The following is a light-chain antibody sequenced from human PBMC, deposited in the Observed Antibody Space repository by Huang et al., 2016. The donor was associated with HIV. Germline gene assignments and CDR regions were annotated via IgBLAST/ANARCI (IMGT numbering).Light chain of an antibody. V-gene: IGKV3-20*01. Sequence: EIVLTQSPGTLSLSPGERATLSYRASQRVSSNFLAWYQQTPGQAPRLLMFGASSRATGVPDRCSGSGSGTDFTLTISRLEPEDFAVYYCQQYGSSPATFGQGTKVEIK. CDR3: QQYGSSPAT. J-gene: IGKJ1*01. CDR2: GAS. CDR1: QRVSSNF.